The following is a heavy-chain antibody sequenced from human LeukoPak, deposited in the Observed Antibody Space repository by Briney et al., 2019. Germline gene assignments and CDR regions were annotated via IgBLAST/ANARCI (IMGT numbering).Heavy chain of an antibody. CDR3: ARLLDNDSSGDPDTFDM. J-gene: IGHJ3*02. D-gene: IGHD3-22*01. CDR2: IHYSGRT. Sequence: SETLSLTCSVSGGSISRHFWSWIRQPPGKGLDWIAFIHYSGRTKYNRSLQSRVTISIDHSENNFSLKLTHQTAAATAVDYRARLLDNDSSGDPDTFDMWGQGTVVSVSS. CDR1: GGSISRHF. V-gene: IGHV4-59*11.